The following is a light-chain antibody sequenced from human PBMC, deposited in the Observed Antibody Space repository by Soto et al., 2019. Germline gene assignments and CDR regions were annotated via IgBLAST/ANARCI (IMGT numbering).Light chain of an antibody. CDR1: QGIANY. V-gene: IGKV1-9*01. Sequence: DIQLTQSPSFLSASVGDRVTITCRASQGIANYLAWFQQQPGKAPNLLIYATSTLHSGVPSRFSGSGSGAEFTLTINNLQPEDFATYYCQLFINYPRGTFGPGTKVDFK. CDR2: ATS. J-gene: IGKJ3*01. CDR3: QLFINYPRGT.